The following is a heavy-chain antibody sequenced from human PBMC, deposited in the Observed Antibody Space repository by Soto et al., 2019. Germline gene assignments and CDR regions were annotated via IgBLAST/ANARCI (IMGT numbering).Heavy chain of an antibody. CDR1: GVSIDSDYW. CDR3: ARSFGFYAVDS. D-gene: IGHD1-26*01. V-gene: IGHV4-4*02. J-gene: IGHJ4*02. CDR2: MSRGGGP. Sequence: QVQLQESGPGLVKASGTLSLKPSGTLSLTCSVSGVSIDSDYWWGWVRQPPGKDLEWLRDMSRGGGPNYNPSLKSRVTISLDKSKNQLSLSLRFMTAADTATYYCARSFGFYAVDSWGQGILVTVSS.